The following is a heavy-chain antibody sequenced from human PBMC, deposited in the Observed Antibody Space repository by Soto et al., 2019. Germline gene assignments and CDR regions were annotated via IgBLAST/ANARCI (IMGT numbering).Heavy chain of an antibody. CDR2: IIRLSGTP. D-gene: IGHD5-18*01. J-gene: IGHJ5*02. CDR3: TSGIQLWS. CDR1: GGTFSNYA. V-gene: IGHV1-69*06. Sequence: QVQLVQSGAEVKKPGSSVKVACKASGGTFSNYALTSVRQAPGQGLEWMGGIIRLSGTPNYAQKFQGSVTIPADTSTTPVYMEPSSLRAEATPLHYCTSGIQLWSWGQATHLTVSS.